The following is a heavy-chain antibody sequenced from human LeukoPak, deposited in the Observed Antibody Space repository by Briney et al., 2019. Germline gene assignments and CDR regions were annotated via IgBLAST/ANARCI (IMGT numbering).Heavy chain of an antibody. J-gene: IGHJ3*02. V-gene: IGHV3-48*01. Sequence: GGSLRLSCAASGFTFSSYSMNWVRQAPGKGLEWVSYISSSSSTIYYADSVKGRFTISRDNAKNSLYLQMNSLRAEDTAVYYCARGITRGLDAFDIWGQGTMVTVSS. CDR3: ARGITRGLDAFDI. D-gene: IGHD1-14*01. CDR2: ISSSSSTI. CDR1: GFTFSSYS.